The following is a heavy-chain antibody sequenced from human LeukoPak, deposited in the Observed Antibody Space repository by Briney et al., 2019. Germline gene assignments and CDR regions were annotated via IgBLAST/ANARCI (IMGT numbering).Heavy chain of an antibody. CDR2: IYYSGSA. CDR1: GGSISTHY. CDR3: ARDRPIWSLLRSDYMDV. V-gene: IGHV4-59*11. D-gene: IGHD3-10*02. Sequence: SETLSLTCTVSGGSISTHYWSWIRQPPGKGLEWIGYIYYSGSANYNPSLNSRVSISVDTSKNQFSLHLISVTAADTAVYYCARDRPIWSLLRSDYMDVWGKGTTVTVSS. J-gene: IGHJ6*03.